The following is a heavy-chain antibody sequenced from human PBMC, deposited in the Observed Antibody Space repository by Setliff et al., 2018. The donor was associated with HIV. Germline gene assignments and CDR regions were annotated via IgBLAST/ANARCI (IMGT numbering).Heavy chain of an antibody. D-gene: IGHD4-17*01. CDR2: IYHNGIT. Sequence: SQTLSLPCGVSGYSISSGYYWGWIRQPPGKGLEWIGSIYHNGITYYNPSLKSRVTISVDTSQNQFSLKLSSVAAADTAIYYCARRIYGNNPYFDYWSQGTLSPS. CDR3: ARRIYGNNPYFDY. J-gene: IGHJ4*02. CDR1: GYSISSGYY. V-gene: IGHV4-38-2*01.